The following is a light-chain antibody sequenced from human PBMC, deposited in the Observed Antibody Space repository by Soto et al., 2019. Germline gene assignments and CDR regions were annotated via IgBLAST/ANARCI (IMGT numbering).Light chain of an antibody. CDR2: GAS. V-gene: IGKV3-15*01. CDR1: QSVSSN. Sequence: EIVMTQSPATLSVSPGERATLSCRASQSVSSNLAWYQQKPGQAPRLLIYGASTRATGIPARFSGSGSGTEFTLTISSLQSEDSAVYYCQQYHNWPRTFGQGTRVEIK. CDR3: QQYHNWPRT. J-gene: IGKJ1*01.